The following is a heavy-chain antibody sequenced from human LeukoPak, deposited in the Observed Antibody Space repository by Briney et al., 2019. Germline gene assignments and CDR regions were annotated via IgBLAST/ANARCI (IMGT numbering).Heavy chain of an antibody. CDR3: AREGEYYYDSSGYYDY. Sequence: SETLSLTCTVSGGSISSYYWSWIRQPPGKGLEWIGYIYYSGSTNYNPSLKSRVTISVDTSKNQFSLKLSSVTAADTAVYYCAREGEYYYDSSGYYDYWGQGTLVTVSS. V-gene: IGHV4-59*01. D-gene: IGHD3-22*01. J-gene: IGHJ4*02. CDR1: GGSISSYY. CDR2: IYYSGST.